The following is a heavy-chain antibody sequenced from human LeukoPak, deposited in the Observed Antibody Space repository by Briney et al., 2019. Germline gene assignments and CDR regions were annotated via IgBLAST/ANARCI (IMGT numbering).Heavy chain of an antibody. CDR2: INSDGSST. CDR1: GFTFSSYW. CDR3: ARDGGLRFLHY. Sequence: QTGGSLRLSCAASGFTFSSYWMHWVRQAPGKGLVWVPRINSDGSSTNCADSVKGRFTISRDNAKNTLYLQMNSLRAEDTAVYYCARDGGLRFLHYWGQGTLVTVSS. D-gene: IGHD3-3*01. V-gene: IGHV3-74*01. J-gene: IGHJ4*02.